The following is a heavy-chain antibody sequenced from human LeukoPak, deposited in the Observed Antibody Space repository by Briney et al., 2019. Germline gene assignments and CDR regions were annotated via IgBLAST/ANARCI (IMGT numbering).Heavy chain of an antibody. CDR2: ISSTSSTT. CDR1: GFTFSSYA. D-gene: IGHD3-10*01. J-gene: IGHJ4*02. Sequence: PGGSLRLSCAASGFTFSSYAMHWVRQAPGKGLEWVSYISSTSSTTHYADSVKGRFTISRDNAKNSLYLQMNSLRAEDTAVYYCARMYYGSGSLSYHFDYWGQGTLVTVSS. V-gene: IGHV3-48*04. CDR3: ARMYYGSGSLSYHFDY.